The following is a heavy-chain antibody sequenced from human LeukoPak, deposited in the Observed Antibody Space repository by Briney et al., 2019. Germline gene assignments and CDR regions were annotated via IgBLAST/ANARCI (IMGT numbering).Heavy chain of an antibody. CDR3: ARSCFSVGAFDI. CDR1: GYSIRTGYY. J-gene: IGHJ3*02. CDR2: VYHSGST. V-gene: IGHV4-38-2*01. D-gene: IGHD2-15*01. Sequence: MSSETLSLTCGVSGYSIRTGYYWGWVRQPPGKDLEWIGSVYHSGSTDYNPSLKSRVNILVDTSKNQFSLSLTSVTAADTAVYYCARSCFSVGAFDIWGQGTMVTVSS.